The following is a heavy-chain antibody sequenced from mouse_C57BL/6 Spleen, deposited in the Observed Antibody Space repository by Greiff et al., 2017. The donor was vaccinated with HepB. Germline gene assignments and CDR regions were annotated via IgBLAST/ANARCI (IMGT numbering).Heavy chain of an antibody. Sequence: EVKVVESGGGLVKPGGSLKLSCAASGFTFSDYGMHWVRQAPEKGLEWVAYISSGSSTIYYADTVKGRFTISRDNAKNTLFLQMTSLRSEDTAMYYCARPEVYYDYDDYYAMDYWGQGTSVTVSS. CDR3: ARPEVYYDYDDYYAMDY. CDR1: GFTFSDYG. J-gene: IGHJ4*01. D-gene: IGHD2-4*01. V-gene: IGHV5-17*01. CDR2: ISSGSSTI.